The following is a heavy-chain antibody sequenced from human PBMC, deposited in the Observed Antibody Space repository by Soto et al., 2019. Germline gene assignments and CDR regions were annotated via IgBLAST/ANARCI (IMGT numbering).Heavy chain of an antibody. CDR2: IIPIFGTA. Sequence: SVKVSCKASGGTFSSYAISWVRQAPGQGLEWMGGIIPIFGTANYAQKFQGRFTITADESTSTAYMELSSLRSEDTAVYYCARGRTIFGVVSNFDYWGQGTLVTVSS. CDR3: ARGRTIFGVVSNFDY. D-gene: IGHD3-3*01. V-gene: IGHV1-69*13. J-gene: IGHJ4*02. CDR1: GGTFSSYA.